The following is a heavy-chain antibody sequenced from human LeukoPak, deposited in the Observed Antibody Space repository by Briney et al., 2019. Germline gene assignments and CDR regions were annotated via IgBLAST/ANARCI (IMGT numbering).Heavy chain of an antibody. CDR2: IFHSGTT. D-gene: IGHD4-17*01. CDR1: GDSIGSDY. J-gene: IGHJ6*03. Sequence: SDSLSLTCNVSGDSIGSDYWSWIRQTPGKGLEWIGFIFHSGTTDYNPSLQSRATISIDTSRKSFSLKLLSVTAADTAVYYCARTRPQDYGTSYMDVWGTGATVTVSS. CDR3: ARTRPQDYGTSYMDV. V-gene: IGHV4-59*08.